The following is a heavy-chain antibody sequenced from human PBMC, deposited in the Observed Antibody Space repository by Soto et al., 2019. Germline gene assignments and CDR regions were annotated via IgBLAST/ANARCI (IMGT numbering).Heavy chain of an antibody. CDR1: GFTFSSYD. V-gene: IGHV3-13*01. Sequence: GGSLRLSCAASGFTFSSYDMHWVRQATGKGLEWVSAIGTAGDTYYPGSVKGRFTISRENAKNSLYLQMNSLRAGDTAVYYCARDLRTKSDWYFDLWGRGTLVTVSS. CDR3: ARDLRTKSDWYFDL. J-gene: IGHJ2*01. CDR2: IGTAGDT.